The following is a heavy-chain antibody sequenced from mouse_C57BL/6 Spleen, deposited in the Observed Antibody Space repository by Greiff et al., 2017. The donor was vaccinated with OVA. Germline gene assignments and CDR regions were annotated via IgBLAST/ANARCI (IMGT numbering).Heavy chain of an antibody. Sequence: EVKLVESGGGLVKPGGSLKLSCAASGFTFSDYGVHWVRQAPEKGLEWVAYISSGSSTIYYADTVKGRFTISRDNAKNTLFLQMTSLRSEDTAMYYCARRTTVVFDDWGQGTTLTVSS. D-gene: IGHD1-1*01. CDR2: ISSGSSTI. CDR1: GFTFSDYG. CDR3: ARRTTVVFDD. J-gene: IGHJ2*01. V-gene: IGHV5-17*01.